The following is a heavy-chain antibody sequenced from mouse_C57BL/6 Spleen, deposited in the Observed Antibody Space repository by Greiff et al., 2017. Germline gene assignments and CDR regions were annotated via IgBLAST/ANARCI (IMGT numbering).Heavy chain of an antibody. D-gene: IGHD1-1*01. J-gene: IGHJ2*01. V-gene: IGHV5-6*01. CDR1: GFPFSSYG. Sequence: VQLQESGGDLVKPGGSLTLSCAASGFPFSSYGMSWVRQTPDKRLEWVATISSGGSYTYYPDSVKWRFTISRDNAKNTLYLQMSSLKSEDTAMYYCARGYYGSSFDYWGQGTTLTVSS. CDR2: ISSGGSYT. CDR3: ARGYYGSSFDY.